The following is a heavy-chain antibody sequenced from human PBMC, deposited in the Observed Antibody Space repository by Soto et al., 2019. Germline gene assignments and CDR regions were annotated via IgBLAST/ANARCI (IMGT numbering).Heavy chain of an antibody. V-gene: IGHV4-38-2*01. D-gene: IGHD4-17*01. CDR3: VRSGDDYGSYIDY. CDR1: GYSISSGYY. J-gene: IGHJ4*02. Sequence: PSETLSLTCDVSGYSISSGYYWAWVRQPPGKGMEWIGSINHRGNSFYKPSLKSRVTISVDTSKNQGSLKVSSVTAADTAVYYCVRSGDDYGSYIDYWGQGSMMTV. CDR2: INHRGNS.